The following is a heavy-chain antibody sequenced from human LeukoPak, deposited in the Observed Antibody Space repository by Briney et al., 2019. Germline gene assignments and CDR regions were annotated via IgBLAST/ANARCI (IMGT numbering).Heavy chain of an antibody. J-gene: IGHJ5*02. CDR3: ARDRRVGNSGSYFRWFDP. CDR1: GFTFSSYS. CDR2: ISSSSSYI. V-gene: IGHV3-21*01. Sequence: GGSLRLSCAASGFTFSSYSMNWVRQAPGKGLEWVSSISSSSSYIYYADSVKGRFTISRDNAKNSLYLQMNSLRAEDTAVYYCARDRRVGNSGSYFRWFDPWGQGTLVTVSS. D-gene: IGHD1-26*01.